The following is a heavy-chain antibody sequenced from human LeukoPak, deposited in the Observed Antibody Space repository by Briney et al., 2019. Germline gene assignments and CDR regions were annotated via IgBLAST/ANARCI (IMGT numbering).Heavy chain of an antibody. CDR2: INPNSGGT. V-gene: IGHV1-2*02. D-gene: IGHD3-22*01. CDR1: GYTFTGYY. CDR3: ARVSVDSSGYYLYYFDY. J-gene: IGHJ4*02. Sequence: ASVKVSCKASGYTFTGYYMHWVRQAPGQGLEWMGWINPNSGGTNYEQKFQGRVTMTRDTSISTAYMELSRLRSDDTAVYYCARVSVDSSGYYLYYFDYWGQGTLVTVSS.